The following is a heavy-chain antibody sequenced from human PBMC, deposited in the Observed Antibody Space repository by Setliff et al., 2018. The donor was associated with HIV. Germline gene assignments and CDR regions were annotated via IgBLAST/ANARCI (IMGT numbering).Heavy chain of an antibody. J-gene: IGHJ5*02. CDR2: MNPNSGNP. CDR1: GYTFTNYD. CDR3: ARGHLDYNFWDEVLGNWFDP. V-gene: IGHV1-8*02. D-gene: IGHD3-3*01. Sequence: ASVKVSCKASGYTFTNYDINWVRQAPVQGLEWMGWMNPNSGNPGYAQKFQGRVTMTRNTSIRTAYMERSSLRSEDTAVYYCARGHLDYNFWDEVLGNWFDPWGQGTLVTVSS.